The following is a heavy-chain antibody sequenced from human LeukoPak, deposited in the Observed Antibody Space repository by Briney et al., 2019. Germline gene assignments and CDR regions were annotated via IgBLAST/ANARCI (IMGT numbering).Heavy chain of an antibody. CDR3: AKDHGNYVGAVRFDP. CDR1: GFTFSSYA. J-gene: IGHJ5*02. Sequence: GGSLRLSCAGSGFTFSSYAMSWVRQAPGKGLEWVSAISGSGGSTYYADSVKGRFTISRDKSKNTLYLQMNSLRVEDTAVYYCAKDHGNYVGAVRFDPWGQGTLVTVSS. V-gene: IGHV3-23*01. D-gene: IGHD1-26*01. CDR2: ISGSGGST.